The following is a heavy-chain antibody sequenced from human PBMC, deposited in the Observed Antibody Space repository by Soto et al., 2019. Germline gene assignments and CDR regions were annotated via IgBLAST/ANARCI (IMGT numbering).Heavy chain of an antibody. CDR3: ARLGYSYGSNWFDP. V-gene: IGHV4-59*01. CDR2: IYYSGST. CDR1: GGSISSYY. J-gene: IGHJ5*02. D-gene: IGHD5-18*01. Sequence: SETLSLTCTVSGGSISSYYWSWIRQPPGKGLEWIGYIYYSGSTNYNPSLKGRVTISVDTSKNQFSLKLSSVTAADTAVYYCARLGYSYGSNWFDPWGQGTLVTVSS.